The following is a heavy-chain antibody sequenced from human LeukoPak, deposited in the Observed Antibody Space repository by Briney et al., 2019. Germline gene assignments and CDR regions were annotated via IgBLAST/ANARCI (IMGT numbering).Heavy chain of an antibody. D-gene: IGHD3-10*01. V-gene: IGHV4-61*01. Sequence: KPSETLSLTCTVSGGSVSSGTYYWSWIRQPPGEGLEWIGYIYYGGSTNYNPSLKSRVTISVDTSKNQFSLKLSSVTAADTAVHYCARVEWFGELSPFDIWGQGTMVTVSS. CDR1: GGSVSSGTYY. CDR3: ARVEWFGELSPFDI. J-gene: IGHJ3*02. CDR2: IYYGGST.